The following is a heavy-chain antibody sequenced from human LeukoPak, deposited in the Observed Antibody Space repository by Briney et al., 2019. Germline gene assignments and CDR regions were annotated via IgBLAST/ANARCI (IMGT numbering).Heavy chain of an antibody. J-gene: IGHJ4*02. D-gene: IGHD3-22*01. V-gene: IGHV3-21*01. Sequence: PGGSLRLSCAASGFTFSSYSMNWVRQAPGKGLEWVSSISTSSTYIYYADSVKGRFTISRDNAKNSLYLQMNSLRAEDTAVYYCAREPELPFFFSSGYSSYFDYWGQGTLVTVSS. CDR3: AREPELPFFFSSGYSSYFDY. CDR1: GFTFSSYS. CDR2: ISTSSTYI.